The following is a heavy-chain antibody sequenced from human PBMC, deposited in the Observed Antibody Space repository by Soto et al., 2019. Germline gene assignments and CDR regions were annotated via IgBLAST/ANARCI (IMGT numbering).Heavy chain of an antibody. D-gene: IGHD6-6*01. CDR3: VSLVGRADIAFDI. Sequence: EVQLVESGGGLVQPGGSLRLSCAASGFTFRRYWMHWVRQASGKGLEWVSRINGDGSSTSYADPVKGRFTGSRDNAKNSLYLNMNSLKVEDTSVYYCVSLVGRADIAFDIWGQGTMVTVSS. CDR1: GFTFRRYW. V-gene: IGHV3-74*01. CDR2: INGDGSST. J-gene: IGHJ3*02.